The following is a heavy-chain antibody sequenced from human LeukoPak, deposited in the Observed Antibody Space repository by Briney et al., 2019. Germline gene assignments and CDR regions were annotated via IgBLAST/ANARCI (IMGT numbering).Heavy chain of an antibody. CDR3: ARDVGIAAAGFY. D-gene: IGHD6-13*01. CDR1: GFTFSNAW. V-gene: IGHV3-21*01. Sequence: PGGSLRLSCAVSGFTFSNAWMTWVRQAPGKGLEWVSSISSSSSYIYYADSVKGRFTISRDNAKNSLYLQMNSLRAEDTAVYYCARDVGIAAAGFYWGQGTLVTVSS. J-gene: IGHJ4*02. CDR2: ISSSSSYI.